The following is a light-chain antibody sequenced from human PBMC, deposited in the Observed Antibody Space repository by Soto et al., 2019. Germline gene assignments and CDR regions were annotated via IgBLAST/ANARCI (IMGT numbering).Light chain of an antibody. CDR2: AAT. CDR3: QQSYSFPWT. CDR1: QTIDSY. V-gene: IGKV1-39*01. Sequence: DIQMTQSPSSLSASVGDRVTLTCRASQTIDSYLNWYQQNPGKAPKLLIYAATSLVSGVPSRFSGSGSGTVFTLTITSLQPEDFATYYCQQSYSFPWTFGQGTRVEIK. J-gene: IGKJ1*01.